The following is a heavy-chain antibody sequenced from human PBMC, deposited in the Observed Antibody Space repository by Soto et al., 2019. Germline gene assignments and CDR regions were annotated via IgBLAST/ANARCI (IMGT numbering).Heavy chain of an antibody. D-gene: IGHD3-9*01. J-gene: IGHJ5*02. CDR3: AKLRGSDYDILKGDWFDP. CDR2: ISGSGGST. CDR1: GFTFSSYA. V-gene: IGHV3-23*01. Sequence: GESLKISCAASGFTFSSYAMSWVRQAPGKGLEWVSAISGSGGSTYYADSVKGRFTISRDNSKNTLYLQMNSLRAEDTAVYYCAKLRGSDYDILKGDWFDPWGQGTLVTVSS.